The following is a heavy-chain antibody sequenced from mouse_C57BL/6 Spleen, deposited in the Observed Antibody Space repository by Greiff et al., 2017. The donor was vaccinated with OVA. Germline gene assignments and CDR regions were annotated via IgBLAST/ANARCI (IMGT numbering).Heavy chain of an antibody. CDR1: GYSITSGYY. CDR2: ISYDGSN. D-gene: IGHD1-1*01. CDR3: AREGTTVVAPFAY. J-gene: IGHJ3*01. Sequence: EVKVEESGPGLVKPSQSLSLTCSVTGYSITSGYYWNWIRQFPGNKLEWMGYISYDGSNNYNPSLKNRISITRDTSKNQFFLKLNSVTTEDTATYYCAREGTTVVAPFAYWGQGTLVTVSA. V-gene: IGHV3-6*01.